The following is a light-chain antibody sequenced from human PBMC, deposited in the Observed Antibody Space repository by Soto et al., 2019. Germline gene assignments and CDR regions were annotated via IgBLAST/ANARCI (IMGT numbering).Light chain of an antibody. CDR1: QSIISY. Sequence: DIQLTQSPSSLSASVGDRVTVNCRASQSIISYLNWYQQKPGKAPKLLIYGASSLQSGVPSRFSGSGFGTDFTLTISSLQPEDFATYFCQQSNYTPLTFGGGTQVDIK. J-gene: IGKJ4*01. CDR2: GAS. CDR3: QQSNYTPLT. V-gene: IGKV1-39*01.